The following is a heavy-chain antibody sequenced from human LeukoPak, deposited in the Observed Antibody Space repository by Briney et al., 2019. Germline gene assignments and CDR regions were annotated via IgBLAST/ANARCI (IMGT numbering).Heavy chain of an antibody. D-gene: IGHD2-15*01. CDR2: IKQDGSEK. CDR1: GFTFSSYW. Sequence: PGGSLRLSCAASGFTFSSYWMSWVRQAPGKGLEWVANIKQDGSEKYYVDSVKGRFTISRDNAKNSLYLHMNSLRAEDTAVYYCARGPLVVVAATPLADYWGQGTLVTVSS. CDR3: ARGPLVVVAATPLADY. V-gene: IGHV3-7*01. J-gene: IGHJ4*02.